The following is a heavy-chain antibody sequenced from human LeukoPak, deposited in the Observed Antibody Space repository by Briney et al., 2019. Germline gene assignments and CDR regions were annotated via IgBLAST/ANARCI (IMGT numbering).Heavy chain of an antibody. Sequence: SETLSLTCAVYGGSFSGYYWSWIRQPPGKGLEWIGEINHSGSTNYNPSLKSRGTITVDKSTNHFSLKLSSVTAAETAVYYCARGPRRSGSMGYWGQGTLVTVSS. V-gene: IGHV4-34*01. CDR3: ARGPRRSGSMGY. D-gene: IGHD1-26*01. CDR1: GGSFSGYY. J-gene: IGHJ4*02. CDR2: INHSGST.